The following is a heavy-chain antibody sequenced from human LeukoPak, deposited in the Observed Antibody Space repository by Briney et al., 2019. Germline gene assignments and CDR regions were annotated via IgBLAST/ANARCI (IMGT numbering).Heavy chain of an antibody. D-gene: IGHD3-10*01. Sequence: SETLSLTCTVSGGSISSYSWSWIRQPPGKGLEWIGYIYHSGSTYYNPSLKSRVTISVDRSKNHFSLKLSSVTAADTAVYYCARASGGFGELLFDYWGQGTLVTVSS. CDR2: IYHSGST. CDR1: GGSISSYS. J-gene: IGHJ4*02. CDR3: ARASGGFGELLFDY. V-gene: IGHV4-30-2*01.